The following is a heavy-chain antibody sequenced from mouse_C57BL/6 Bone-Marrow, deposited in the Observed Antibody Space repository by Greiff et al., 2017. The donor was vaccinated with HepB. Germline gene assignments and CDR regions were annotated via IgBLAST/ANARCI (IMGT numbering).Heavy chain of an antibody. Sequence: EVQVVESGGGLVQPGGSLKLSCAASGFTFSDYYMYWVRQTPETRLEWVAYISNGGGSTYYPDTVKGRFTISTDNAKNTLYLQNSRLKSEDTAMYYCARQDYPFYAMCYWGQGTSVTVSS. V-gene: IGHV5-12*01. J-gene: IGHJ4*01. D-gene: IGHD2-4*01. CDR1: GFTFSDYY. CDR2: ISNGGGST. CDR3: ARQDYPFYAMCY.